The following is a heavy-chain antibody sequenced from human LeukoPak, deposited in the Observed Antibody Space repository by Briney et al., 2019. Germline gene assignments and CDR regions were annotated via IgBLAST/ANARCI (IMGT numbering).Heavy chain of an antibody. CDR1: GFTFSSYG. CDR2: ISYDGSNK. V-gene: IGHV3-30*18. CDR3: AKRPSAYCFEGGCYFNY. D-gene: IGHD2-21*01. Sequence: GGSLRLSCAASGFTFSSYGIHWVRQAPGKGLEWVAVISYDGSNKYYTDSVKGRFTISRDNSKAMLYLQMNSLRAEDTAVYYCAKRPSAYCFEGGCYFNYWGQGTLVIVSS. J-gene: IGHJ4*02.